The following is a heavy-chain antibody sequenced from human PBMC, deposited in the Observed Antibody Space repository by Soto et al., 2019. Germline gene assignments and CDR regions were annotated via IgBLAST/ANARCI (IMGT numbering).Heavy chain of an antibody. J-gene: IGHJ4*02. V-gene: IGHV3-33*01. D-gene: IGHD3-16*01. Sequence: WGSLRLSSGTSGFTFMDYVMHWVRQAPGKGLEWVLVLWYYGSDKFYADAVKGRFTIFRDNSKNTLYLQMNSLRAEGTAVYYCGRDHGGQTPNFIFDNWGQATQVSVS. CDR1: GFTFMDYV. CDR2: LWYYGSDK. CDR3: GRDHGGQTPNFIFDN.